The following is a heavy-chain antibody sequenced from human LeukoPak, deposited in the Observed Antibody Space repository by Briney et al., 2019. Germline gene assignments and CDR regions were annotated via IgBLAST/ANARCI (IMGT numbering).Heavy chain of an antibody. CDR3: ASSRVVRGVLDY. CDR2: INHSGST. V-gene: IGHV4-34*01. CDR1: GGSFSGYY. D-gene: IGHD3-10*01. Sequence: SETLSLTCAVYGGSFSGYYWSWIRQPPGKGLEWIGEINHSGSTNYNPSLKSRVTISVDTSKNQFSLKLSSVTAADTAVYYCASSRVVRGVLDYWGQGTLVTVSS. J-gene: IGHJ4*02.